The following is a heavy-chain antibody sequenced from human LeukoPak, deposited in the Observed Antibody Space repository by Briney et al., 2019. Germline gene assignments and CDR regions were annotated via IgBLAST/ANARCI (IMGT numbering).Heavy chain of an antibody. CDR2: MYPGDSDV. CDR3: ARRRYSSGPADY. Sequence: GESLKISCTATGYTFTNYWIAWVRQMPGRGLEWLGTMYPGDSDVRYSSSFAGQITISVDRATNTTHLQWSSLKASDTGIYFCARRRYSSGPADYWGQGTQVIASS. CDR1: GYTFTNYW. J-gene: IGHJ4*02. D-gene: IGHD6-19*01. V-gene: IGHV5-51*01.